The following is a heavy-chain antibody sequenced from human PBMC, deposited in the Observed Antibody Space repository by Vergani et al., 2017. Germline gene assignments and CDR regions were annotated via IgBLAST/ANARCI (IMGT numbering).Heavy chain of an antibody. D-gene: IGHD1-26*01. Sequence: EVQLLESGGGLVQPGGSLRLSCAASGFTFSSYAMSWVRQAPGKGLEWVSAISGSGGSTYYADSVKGRFTISRDNSKNTLYLQMNSLRAEDTAVYYCAKASGEWELPYWDFDLWGRGTLVTVSS. V-gene: IGHV3-23*01. CDR1: GFTFSSYA. CDR3: AKASGEWELPYWDFDL. J-gene: IGHJ2*01. CDR2: ISGSGGST.